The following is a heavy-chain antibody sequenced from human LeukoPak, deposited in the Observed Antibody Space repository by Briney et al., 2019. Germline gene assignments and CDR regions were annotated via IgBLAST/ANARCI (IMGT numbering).Heavy chain of an antibody. Sequence: GESLKISCKGSGYSFTSYWIGWVRQMPGKGLEWMGIIYPGDSDTRYSPSFQGQVTISADKSISTAYLQWSSLKASDTAMYYCARLGYYGSGSQNYYYYYYMDVWGKGTTVTVSS. CDR2: IYPGDSDT. D-gene: IGHD3-10*01. CDR1: GYSFTSYW. V-gene: IGHV5-51*01. J-gene: IGHJ6*03. CDR3: ARLGYYGSGSQNYYYYYYMDV.